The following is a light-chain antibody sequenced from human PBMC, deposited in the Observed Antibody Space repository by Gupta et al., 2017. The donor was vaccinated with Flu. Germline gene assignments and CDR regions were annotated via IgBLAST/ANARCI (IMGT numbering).Light chain of an antibody. V-gene: IGLV3-19*01. J-gene: IGLJ3*02. Sequence: SSELTQDPAVSVALGQTVRITCQGDSLRTYYASWYQQRPRQAPILVMYGENNRPAGSPDRFFGSREGSTAAVTITGVQADEEADYYCNSRETSSDGWVFGGGTKLTVL. CDR3: NSRETSSDGWV. CDR1: SLRTYY. CDR2: GEN.